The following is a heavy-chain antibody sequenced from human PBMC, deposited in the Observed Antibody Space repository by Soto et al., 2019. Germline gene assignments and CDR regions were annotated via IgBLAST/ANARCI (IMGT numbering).Heavy chain of an antibody. CDR1: GFTVSSNY. Sequence: EVQLVESGGGLVQPGGSLRLSCAVSGFTVSSNYMSWVRQAPEKGLEWVSIIYSGGTTYYADSVKGRFTISRDNSQNTLYLQMNSLRAEETAVYYCARARDEYYFDYWGQGTLSPSPQ. J-gene: IGHJ4*02. V-gene: IGHV3-66*01. D-gene: IGHD5-12*01. CDR3: ARARDEYYFDY. CDR2: IYSGGTT.